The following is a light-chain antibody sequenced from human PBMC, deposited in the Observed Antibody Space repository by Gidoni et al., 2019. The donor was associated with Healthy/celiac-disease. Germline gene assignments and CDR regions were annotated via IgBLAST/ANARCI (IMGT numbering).Light chain of an antibody. Sequence: IVITHSPDSLAVSLGERATINGKSSQSVLYSSNKKNYVAWYPQKPGQPPKLLIYWASTRESGVPDRFSGSGSGTDFTLTISRLQAEDVAVYYCKQYYSTPYTFXXXTKLEIK. CDR1: QSVLYSSNKKNY. V-gene: IGKV4-1*01. CDR2: WAS. J-gene: IGKJ2*01. CDR3: KQYYSTPYT.